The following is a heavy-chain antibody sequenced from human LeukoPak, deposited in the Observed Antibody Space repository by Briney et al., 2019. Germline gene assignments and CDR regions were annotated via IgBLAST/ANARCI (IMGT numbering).Heavy chain of an antibody. CDR3: ARGGIVGALLYYFDY. CDR2: IIPIFGTA. D-gene: IGHD1-26*01. J-gene: IGHJ4*02. CDR1: GGTFSSYA. Sequence: GASVKVSCKASGGTFSSYAIGWVRQAPGQWLEWMGGIIPIFGTANYAQKFQGRVTITTDESTSTAYMELSSLRSEDTAVYYCARGGIVGALLYYFDYWGQGTLVTVSS. V-gene: IGHV1-69*05.